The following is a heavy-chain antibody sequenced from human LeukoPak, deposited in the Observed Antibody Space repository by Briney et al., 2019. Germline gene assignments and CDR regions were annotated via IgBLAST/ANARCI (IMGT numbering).Heavy chain of an antibody. CDR2: IYYSGST. CDR1: GGSINSDNYY. CDR3: ARHLAVTTTAAIWLDP. D-gene: IGHD4-17*01. V-gene: IGHV4-39*01. J-gene: IGHJ5*02. Sequence: PSETLSLTCTVSGGSINSDNYYWAWIRQPPGKGLEWIGNIYYSGSTYYNPSLKSRVSMSVDTSKNQFSLKLSSVTAADTAVYHCARHLAVTTTAAIWLDPWGQGTLVTVSS.